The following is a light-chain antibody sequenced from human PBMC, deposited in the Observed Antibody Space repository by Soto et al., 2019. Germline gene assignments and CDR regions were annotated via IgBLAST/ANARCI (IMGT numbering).Light chain of an antibody. CDR3: TSYAGANTLV. CDR2: EVS. J-gene: IGLJ2*01. CDR1: SSDVGGYDY. V-gene: IGLV2-8*01. Sequence: QSALTQPPSASGSPGQSVTISCTGTSSDVGGYDYVSWYQQHPGKAPKVMMFEVSKRPSGVPDRFSGSKSANTASLTVSGLQAEDEADYYCTSYAGANTLVFGGGTKLTVL.